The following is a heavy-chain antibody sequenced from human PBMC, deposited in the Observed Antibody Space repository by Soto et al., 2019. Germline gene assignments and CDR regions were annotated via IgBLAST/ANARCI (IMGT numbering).Heavy chain of an antibody. Sequence: PGGSLRLSCAASGFTFSSYSMNWVRQAPGKGLEWVSSISSSSSYIYYADTVKGRFTISRDNAKNSLYLQMNSLRAEDTDVYYFARDGFEITIFGVASPHYMDVWGKGTTVTVSS. CDR1: GFTFSSYS. CDR3: ARDGFEITIFGVASPHYMDV. D-gene: IGHD3-3*01. J-gene: IGHJ6*03. V-gene: IGHV3-21*01. CDR2: ISSSSSYI.